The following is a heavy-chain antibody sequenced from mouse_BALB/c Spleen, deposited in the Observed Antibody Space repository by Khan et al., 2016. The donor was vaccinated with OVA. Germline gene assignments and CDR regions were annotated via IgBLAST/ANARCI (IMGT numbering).Heavy chain of an antibody. CDR1: GYSFTSYY. Sequence: VQLQQSGPDLMKPGASVNISCKASGYSFTSYYIHWVKQSHGKSLEWIGYIDPFNGGTDYNQKFKGKATLTVDKSSNTAYLHISSLTSEDSAVYYCARGTFDYWGQGTLVTVST. J-gene: IGHJ3*01. V-gene: IGHV1S135*01. CDR2: IDPFNGGT. CDR3: ARGTFDY. D-gene: IGHD3-3*01.